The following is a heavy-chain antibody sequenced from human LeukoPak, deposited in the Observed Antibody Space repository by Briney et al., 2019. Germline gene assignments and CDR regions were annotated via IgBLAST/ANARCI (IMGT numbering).Heavy chain of an antibody. D-gene: IGHD1-7*01. J-gene: IGHJ4*02. Sequence: PGESLRLSCAASGFTFSSYEMNWVRQAPGKGLEWVSYISSSGSIIYYADSVKGRFTISRDNAKNSLYLQMNSLRAEDTALYYCARKGYNWNYYFDYWGQGTLVTVSS. CDR2: ISSSGSII. V-gene: IGHV3-48*03. CDR1: GFTFSSYE. CDR3: ARKGYNWNYYFDY.